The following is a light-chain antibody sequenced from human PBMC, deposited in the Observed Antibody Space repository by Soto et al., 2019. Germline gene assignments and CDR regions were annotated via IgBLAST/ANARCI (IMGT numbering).Light chain of an antibody. V-gene: IGKV3-20*01. CDR3: QQYGSLSWT. CDR1: QSVSSNY. Sequence: EIVLTQSPGTLSLSLGERATLSCRASQSVSSNYLAWYQQKPGQAPRLLIYGASSRATGIPDRFSGSGSGTDFTLTISRLEPKDFAVYYCQQYGSLSWTFGQGTKVEIK. CDR2: GAS. J-gene: IGKJ1*01.